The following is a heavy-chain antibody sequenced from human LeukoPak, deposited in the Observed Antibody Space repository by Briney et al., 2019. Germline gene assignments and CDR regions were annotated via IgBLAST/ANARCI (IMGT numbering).Heavy chain of an antibody. CDR2: INPNSGGT. CDR1: GYTFTGYY. Sequence: ASVKVSCKASGYTFTGYYMHWVRQAPGQGLEWMGWINPNSGGTNYAQKFQGRVTMTRDTSISTAYMELSSLRSEDTAVYYCASIRRAGSGSPYYYWGQGTLVTVSS. CDR3: ASIRRAGSGSPYYY. D-gene: IGHD3-10*01. J-gene: IGHJ4*02. V-gene: IGHV1-2*02.